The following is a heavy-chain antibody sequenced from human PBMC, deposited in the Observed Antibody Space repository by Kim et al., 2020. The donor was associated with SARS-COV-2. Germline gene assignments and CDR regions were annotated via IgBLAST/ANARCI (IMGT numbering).Heavy chain of an antibody. V-gene: IGHV3-33*06. Sequence: LSLTCAASGFTFSSYGMHWVRQAPGKGLEWVAVIWYDGSNKYYADSVKGRFTISRDNSKNTLYLQMNSLRAEDTAVYYCAKDHGRLGMVRGVVYYFDYWGQGTLVTVSS. J-gene: IGHJ4*02. D-gene: IGHD3-10*01. CDR2: IWYDGSNK. CDR1: GFTFSSYG. CDR3: AKDHGRLGMVRGVVYYFDY.